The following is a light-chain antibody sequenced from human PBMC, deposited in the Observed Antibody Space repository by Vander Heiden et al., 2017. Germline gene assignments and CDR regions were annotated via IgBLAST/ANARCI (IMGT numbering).Light chain of an antibody. CDR2: GNT. CDR1: RSNIGAGYD. Sequence: SVPTPPPPVSGAPGPRVTIPRPGSRSNIGAGYDGHWYQQLPGRAPKLLIHGNTNRPSGVPDRFSASKSRASAALAITGLQAEDEADYYCQSYDSSLSALFVFGPGTKVTVL. CDR3: QSYDSSLSALFV. J-gene: IGLJ1*01. V-gene: IGLV1-40*01.